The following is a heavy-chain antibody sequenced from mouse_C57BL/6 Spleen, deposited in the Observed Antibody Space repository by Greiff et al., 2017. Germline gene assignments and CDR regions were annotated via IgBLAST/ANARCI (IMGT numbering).Heavy chain of an antibody. Sequence: QVQLQQSGAELVRPGASVTLSCKASGYTFTDYEMHWVKQTPVHGLEWIGAIDPETGGTAYNQKFKGKAILTADKSSSTAYMELRSLTSEDSAVYYCTRSRGNYDAMDYGGQGTSVTVSS. D-gene: IGHD2-1*01. CDR1: GYTFTDYE. V-gene: IGHV1-15*01. CDR3: TRSRGNYDAMDY. J-gene: IGHJ4*01. CDR2: IDPETGGT.